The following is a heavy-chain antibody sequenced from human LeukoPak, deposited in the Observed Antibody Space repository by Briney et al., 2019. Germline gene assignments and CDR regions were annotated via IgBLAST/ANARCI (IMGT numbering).Heavy chain of an antibody. CDR2: ISSSGNRI. Sequence: PGGSLRVSCAASGFTFSSHGMIWVRQAPGKGLEWISYISSSGNRIHYADSVKGRFTISRDNSKNTLYPQMNSLRAEDTAVYYCAKKYSSSWYYFDYWGQGTLVTVSS. V-gene: IGHV3-23*01. CDR1: GFTFSSHG. J-gene: IGHJ4*02. D-gene: IGHD6-13*01. CDR3: AKKYSSSWYYFDY.